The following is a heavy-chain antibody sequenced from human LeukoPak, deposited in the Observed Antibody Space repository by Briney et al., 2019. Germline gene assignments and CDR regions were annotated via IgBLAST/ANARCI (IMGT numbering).Heavy chain of an antibody. CDR2: INHSGST. D-gene: IGHD6-6*01. Sequence: PSETLSLTCAVYGGSLSGYYWSWIRQPPGKGLEWIGEINHSGSTNYNPSLKSRVTISVDTSKNQFSLKLSSVTAADTAVYYCARSIAAPFDYWGQGTLVTVSS. V-gene: IGHV4-34*01. J-gene: IGHJ4*02. CDR3: ARSIAAPFDY. CDR1: GGSLSGYY.